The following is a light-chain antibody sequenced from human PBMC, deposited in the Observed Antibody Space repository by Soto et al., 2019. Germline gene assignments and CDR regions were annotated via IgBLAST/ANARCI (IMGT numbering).Light chain of an antibody. V-gene: IGKV2-28*01. CDR1: QSLLHSNGYNY. Sequence: IVMTQSLRSLPATPGGPASISCRSSQSLLHSNGYNYLDWYLQKPGQSPQLLIYLGSNRSSGVPDRFSGSGSGTDFTLKISRVEAEDVGVXYCMQALQTPITFGQGTRLEIK. J-gene: IGKJ5*01. CDR2: LGS. CDR3: MQALQTPIT.